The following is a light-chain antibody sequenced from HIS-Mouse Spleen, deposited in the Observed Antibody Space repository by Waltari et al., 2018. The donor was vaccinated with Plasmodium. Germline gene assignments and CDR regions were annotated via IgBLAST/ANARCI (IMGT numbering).Light chain of an antibody. CDR1: SSDVGGYNY. CDR3: SSYAGSNNLV. CDR2: EVS. V-gene: IGLV2-8*01. Sequence: QSALTQPPSASGSPGPSVTISCPGTSSDVGGYNYVSWYQQHPGKAPKRMIYEVSKRPSGVPDRFSGSKSGNTASLTVSGLQAEDEADYYCSSYAGSNNLVFGGGTKLTVL. J-gene: IGLJ2*01.